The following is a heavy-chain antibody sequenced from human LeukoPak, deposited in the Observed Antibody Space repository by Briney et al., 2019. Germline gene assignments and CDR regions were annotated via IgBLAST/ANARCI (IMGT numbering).Heavy chain of an antibody. Sequence: EASVKVSCTASGGTFSSYAFSWVRQAPGQGLEWMGVIITIFHIPYYAPKFQGRVTITADKSTSTVYMEVSSLRSEDTAVYYCARVRGVGSDSFDYWGQGTLVTVSS. J-gene: IGHJ4*02. V-gene: IGHV1-69*10. CDR3: ARVRGVGSDSFDY. CDR2: IITIFHIP. CDR1: GGTFSSYA. D-gene: IGHD1-26*01.